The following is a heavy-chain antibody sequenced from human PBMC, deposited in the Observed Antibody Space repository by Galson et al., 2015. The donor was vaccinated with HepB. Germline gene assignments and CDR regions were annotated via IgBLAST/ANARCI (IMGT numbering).Heavy chain of an antibody. CDR3: ARVQWLYHYYYYMDV. CDR1: GFTFSSYS. CDR2: ISSSSSTI. Sequence: SLRLSCAASGFTFSSYSMNWVRQAPGKGLEWVSYISSSSSTIYYADSVKGRFTISRDNAKNSLYLQMHSLRDEDTAVYYCARVQWLYHYYYYMDVWGKGTTVTVSS. D-gene: IGHD6-19*01. J-gene: IGHJ6*03. V-gene: IGHV3-48*02.